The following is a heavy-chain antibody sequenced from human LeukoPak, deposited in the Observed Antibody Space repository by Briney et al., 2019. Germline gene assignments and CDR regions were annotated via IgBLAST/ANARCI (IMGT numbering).Heavy chain of an antibody. J-gene: IGHJ4*02. CDR3: ARYRSYGVYYFDY. CDR1: GGSISSGDYY. V-gene: IGHV4-30-4*01. D-gene: IGHD5-18*01. CDR2: IYYSGST. Sequence: SETLSLTCTVSGGSISSGDYYWRWIRQPPGKGLEWIGYIYYSGSTYYNPSLKSRVTISVDTPKNQFSLKLSSVTAADTAVYYCARYRSYGVYYFDYWGQGTLVTVSS.